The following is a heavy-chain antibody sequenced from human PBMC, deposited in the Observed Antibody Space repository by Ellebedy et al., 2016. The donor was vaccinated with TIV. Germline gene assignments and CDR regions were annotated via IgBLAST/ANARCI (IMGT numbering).Heavy chain of an antibody. J-gene: IGHJ4*02. CDR1: GFTFSRFG. D-gene: IGHD1-26*01. CDR3: ARDWWDLPGEWFDY. V-gene: IGHV3-30*03. Sequence: PGGSLRLSCAASGFTFSRFGMHWVRQAPGKGLEWVAVVADDGNAKVYADSVKGRFTISRDNSKTTLYMQMNGLRPEDTAVYYCARDWWDLPGEWFDYWGQGTLVTVSS. CDR2: VADDGNAK.